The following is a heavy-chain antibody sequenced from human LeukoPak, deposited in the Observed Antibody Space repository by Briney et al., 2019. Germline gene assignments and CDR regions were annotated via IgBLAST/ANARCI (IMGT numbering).Heavy chain of an antibody. D-gene: IGHD1-1*01. Sequence: GGSLRLSCAVSGFTFGNYWMSWVRQTPGRGPEWVATIKRDGSERYYVDSVKGRFTISRDNAKSSLFLEMSSLRVEDTAVYYCARTTSFMFYYWGQGTLVTVSS. CDR1: GFTFGNYW. V-gene: IGHV3-7*03. J-gene: IGHJ4*02. CDR3: ARTTSFMFYY. CDR2: IKRDGSER.